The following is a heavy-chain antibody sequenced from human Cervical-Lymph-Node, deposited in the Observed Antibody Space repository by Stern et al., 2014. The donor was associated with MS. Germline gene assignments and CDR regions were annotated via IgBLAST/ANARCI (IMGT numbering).Heavy chain of an antibody. D-gene: IGHD2-21*01. J-gene: IGHJ4*02. CDR1: GFSLATTGAG. CDR2: VFLNDEK. V-gene: IGHV2-5*01. CDR3: AHRPPSGNSLFAY. Sequence: ESGPTLVNPTQTLTVTCAFSGFSLATTGAGVGWLRQPPGKALEWLGMVFLNDEKRFNPSLKNRLTITKDTSKDLVVLTLTNMDPVDSATYYCAHRPPSGNSLFAYWGQGTLVIVSS.